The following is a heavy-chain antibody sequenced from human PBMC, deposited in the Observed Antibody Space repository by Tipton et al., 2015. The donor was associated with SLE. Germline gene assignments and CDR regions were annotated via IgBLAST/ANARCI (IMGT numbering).Heavy chain of an antibody. CDR3: ARQRVGDYALFDY. J-gene: IGHJ4*02. D-gene: IGHD4-17*01. V-gene: IGHV4-34*01. CDR2: INHSGST. CDR1: GGSFSGYY. Sequence: TLSLTCAVYGGSFSGYYWSWIRQPPGKGLEWIGEINHSGSTNYNPSLKSRVTIPVDTSKNQFSLKLSSVTAADTAVYYCARQRVGDYALFDYWGQGTLVTVSS.